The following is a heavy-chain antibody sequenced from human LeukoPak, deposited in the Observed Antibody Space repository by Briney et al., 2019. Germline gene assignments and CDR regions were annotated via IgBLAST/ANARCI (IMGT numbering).Heavy chain of an antibody. CDR3: VSFYETY. D-gene: IGHD2-2*01. J-gene: IGHJ4*02. CDR1: GNYW. CDR2: INSDGSWA. Sequence: GGSLRLSCAASGNYWMHWVRQAPGKGLVWVSHINSDGSWATYVDSVKGRFTISKDNAKNMVYLQMNNLRAEDTAVYYCVSFYETYWGRGTLVTVSS. V-gene: IGHV3-74*01.